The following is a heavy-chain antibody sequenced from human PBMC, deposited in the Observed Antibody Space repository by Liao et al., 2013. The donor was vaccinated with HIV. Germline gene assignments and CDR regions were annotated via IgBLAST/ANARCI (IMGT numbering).Heavy chain of an antibody. CDR1: GGSISSGSYY. Sequence: QLQLQESGPGLVKPSQTLSLTCTVSGGSISSGSYYWSWIRQPAGKGLEWIGRIYTSGSTNYNPSLKSRVTMSVDTSKNQFSLKLSSVTAADTAVYYCAREDYLWWSRTHYYFDYWGQGTLVTVSS. CDR3: AREDYLWWSRTHYYFDY. D-gene: IGHD2-21*01. J-gene: IGHJ4*02. V-gene: IGHV4-61*02. CDR2: IYTSGST.